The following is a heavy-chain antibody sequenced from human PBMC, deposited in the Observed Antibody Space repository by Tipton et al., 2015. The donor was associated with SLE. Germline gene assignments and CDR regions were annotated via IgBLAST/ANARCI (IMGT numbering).Heavy chain of an antibody. CDR3: ATPGGYYDSSGYLAY. CDR1: GYTFTTYW. Sequence: VQLVQSGAEVKKPGESLKISCKGSGYTFTTYWIGWVRQMPGKGLEWMGIIYPSDSDTRYSPSFQGQVTISADKSISTAYLQWSSLKASDTAMYYCATPGGYYDSSGYLAYWGQGTLVTVSS. J-gene: IGHJ4*02. D-gene: IGHD3-22*01. V-gene: IGHV5-51*03. CDR2: IYPSDSDT.